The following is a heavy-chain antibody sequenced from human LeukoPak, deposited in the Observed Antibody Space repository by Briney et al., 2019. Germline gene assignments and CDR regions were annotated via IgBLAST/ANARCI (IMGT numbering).Heavy chain of an antibody. CDR3: ARGRVPGA. D-gene: IGHD6-19*01. J-gene: IGHJ4*02. Sequence: TSETLSLTCTVSGVSITSYFWSWIRQPPGRGPEWIGYIYHSGSTNSNPSLKSRVSISLDTSKNQFSLKLSSVTAADTAVYYCARGRVPGAWGQGTLVTVSS. CDR2: IYHSGST. V-gene: IGHV4-59*01. CDR1: GVSITSYF.